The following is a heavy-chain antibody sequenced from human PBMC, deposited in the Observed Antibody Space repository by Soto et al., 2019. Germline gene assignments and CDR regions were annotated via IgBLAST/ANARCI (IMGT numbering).Heavy chain of an antibody. CDR3: AKVPHKYCSGGSCHMYYFDY. CDR2: ISYDGSNK. J-gene: IGHJ4*02. CDR1: GFTFSSYG. D-gene: IGHD2-15*01. Sequence: GGSLRLSCAASGFTFSSYGMHWVRQAPGKGLEWVAVISYDGSNKYYADSVKGRFTISRDNSKNTLYLQMNSLRAEDTAVYYCAKVPHKYCSGGSCHMYYFDYWGQGTLVTVSS. V-gene: IGHV3-30*18.